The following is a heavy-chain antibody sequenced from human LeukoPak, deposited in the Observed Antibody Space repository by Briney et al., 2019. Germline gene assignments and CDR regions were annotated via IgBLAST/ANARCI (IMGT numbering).Heavy chain of an antibody. CDR1: GYTFTGYY. V-gene: IGHV1-2*02. CDR3: AVAPGDY. Sequence: GASVKVSRKASGYTFTGYYIHWVRQAPGQGLEWMGWINPNNDYTYYAQKFQGRVTLTRDTSIATVYMELTKLTSDDTALYYCAVAPGDYWGQGTLVIVSA. J-gene: IGHJ4*02. D-gene: IGHD2-21*01. CDR2: INPNNDYT.